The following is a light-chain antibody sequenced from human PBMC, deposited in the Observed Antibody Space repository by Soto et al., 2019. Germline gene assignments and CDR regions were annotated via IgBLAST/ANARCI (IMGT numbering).Light chain of an antibody. CDR1: SS. CDR2: DVD. V-gene: IGLV2-14*03. Sequence: QSVLTQPASVSGSPGQSITISCTGTSSVSWYQHHPGKAPKLMIYDVDNRPSGVSNRFSGSKSGNTASLTISGLQAEDEADYYCSSYTSGSTWVFGGGTKLTVL. J-gene: IGLJ3*02. CDR3: SSYTSGSTWV.